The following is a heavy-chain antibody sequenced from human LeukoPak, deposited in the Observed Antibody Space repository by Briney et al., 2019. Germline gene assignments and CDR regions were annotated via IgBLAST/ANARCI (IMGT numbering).Heavy chain of an antibody. CDR1: GFTFSSYS. V-gene: IGHV3-21*01. CDR3: ARSDSFRHDAFDI. CDR2: ISSSSSYI. D-gene: IGHD2-21*01. J-gene: IGHJ3*02. Sequence: GGSLRLSCAASGFTFSSYSMNWVRQAPGKGLEWVSSISSSSSYIYYADSVKGRFTISRDNAKNSLYLQMNSLRAEDTAVYYCARSDSFRHDAFDIWGQGTMVTVSS.